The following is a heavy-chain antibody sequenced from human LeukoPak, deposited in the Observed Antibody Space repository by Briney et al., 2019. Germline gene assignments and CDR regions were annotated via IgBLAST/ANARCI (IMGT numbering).Heavy chain of an antibody. CDR1: GFTFSSYA. CDR3: AKGYYYGSRSFRWFDP. J-gene: IGHJ5*02. Sequence: GGSLRLSCADSGFTFSSYAMSWVRQAPGKGLEGVSAISAGGGTTYYADSVKGRFTISRDKSKNTLYLQMNSLRAEDTAVYYCAKGYYYGSRSFRWFDPWGQGTLVTVSS. D-gene: IGHD3-10*01. CDR2: ISAGGGTT. V-gene: IGHV3-23*01.